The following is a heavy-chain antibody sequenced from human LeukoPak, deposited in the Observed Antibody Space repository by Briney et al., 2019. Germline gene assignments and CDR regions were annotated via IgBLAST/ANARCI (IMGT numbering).Heavy chain of an antibody. CDR2: IYYSGST. CDR1: GGSISNYY. J-gene: IGHJ5*02. V-gene: IGHV4-59*01. CDR3: ASGDSRLLDP. Sequence: PSETLSLTCTVSGGSISNYYWSWIRQPPGKGLEWIGYIYYSGSTNYNPSLKSRVTISVDTSKNQFSLKLSSVTAADTAVYYCASGDSRLLDPWGQGTLVTVSS. D-gene: IGHD3-22*01.